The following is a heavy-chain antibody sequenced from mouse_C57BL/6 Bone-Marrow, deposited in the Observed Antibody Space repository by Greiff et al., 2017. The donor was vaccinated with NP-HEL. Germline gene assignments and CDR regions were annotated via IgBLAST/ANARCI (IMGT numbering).Heavy chain of an antibody. CDR2: IYPGSGST. CDR1: GYTFTSYW. V-gene: IGHV1-55*01. CDR3: ARSTNLLLQWYFDV. Sequence: QVQLQQPGAELVKPGASVKMSCKASGYTFTSYWITWVKQRPGQGLEWIGDIYPGSGSTNYNEKFKSKATLTVDTSSSTAYMQLSSLTSEDSAVYHCARSTNLLLQWYFDVWGTGTTVTVSS. J-gene: IGHJ1*03. D-gene: IGHD1-1*01.